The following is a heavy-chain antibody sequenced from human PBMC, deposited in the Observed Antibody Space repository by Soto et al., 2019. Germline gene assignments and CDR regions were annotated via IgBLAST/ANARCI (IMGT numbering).Heavy chain of an antibody. D-gene: IGHD2-2*01. CDR1: GFAFSSYG. V-gene: IGHV3-33*01. J-gene: IGHJ6*02. CDR3: ARELTPLGYCSSTSCYSSGMDV. Sequence: SGGSLRLSCAASGFAFSSYGMHWVRQAPGKGLEWVAVIWYDGSNKYYADSVKGRFTISRDNSKNTLYLQMNSLRAEDTAVYYCARELTPLGYCSSTSCYSSGMDVWGQGTTVTVYS. CDR2: IWYDGSNK.